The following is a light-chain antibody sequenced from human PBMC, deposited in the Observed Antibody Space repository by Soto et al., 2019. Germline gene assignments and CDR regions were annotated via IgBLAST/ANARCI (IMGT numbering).Light chain of an antibody. CDR1: SSNIGSDY. V-gene: IGLV1-47*01. CDR3: VVWDNSLSGWV. Sequence: QAVVTQPPSASGTPGQRVTISCSGSSSNIGSDYVHWYQQFPGTAPKLLIYRNNQRPSGVPDRFSGSKSGTSASLAISGLRSEDEADYYCVVWDNSLSGWVIGGGTKLTVL. J-gene: IGLJ3*02. CDR2: RNN.